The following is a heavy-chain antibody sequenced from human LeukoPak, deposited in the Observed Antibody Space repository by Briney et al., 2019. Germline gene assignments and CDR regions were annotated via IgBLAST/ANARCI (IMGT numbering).Heavy chain of an antibody. J-gene: IGHJ4*02. CDR3: ARVGWWGSYRYPYDY. CDR1: GGTFSSYA. D-gene: IGHD3-16*02. CDR2: TIPILGIA. Sequence: GASVKVSCKASGGTFSSYAISWVRQAPGQGLEWMGRTIPILGIANYAQKFQGRVTITADKSTSTAYMELSSLRSEDTAVYYCARVGWWGSYRYPYDYWGQGTLVTVSS. V-gene: IGHV1-69*04.